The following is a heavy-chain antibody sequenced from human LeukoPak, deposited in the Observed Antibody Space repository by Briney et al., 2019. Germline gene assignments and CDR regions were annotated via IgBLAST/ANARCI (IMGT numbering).Heavy chain of an antibody. D-gene: IGHD3-3*01. CDR2: ITGTGSAI. Sequence: PGGSLRLSCAASGFTFSTYSMNWVRQAPGKGLEWVSYITGTGSAIYYADSVKGRFTISRDNAKNSLYLLMNSLRDEDTAVYYCARVRGGYYIDYWGQGTLVTVSS. V-gene: IGHV3-48*02. CDR3: ARVRGGYYIDY. J-gene: IGHJ4*02. CDR1: GFTFSTYS.